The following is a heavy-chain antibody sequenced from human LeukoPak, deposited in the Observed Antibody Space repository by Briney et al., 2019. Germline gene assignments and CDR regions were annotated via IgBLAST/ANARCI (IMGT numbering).Heavy chain of an antibody. J-gene: IGHJ4*02. V-gene: IGHV4-4*07. Sequence: SETLSLTCTVSGGSINTYYWSWVRQPAAQGLEWIGRIYSGGSTHYNPSLNSRVTMSVDSSKNQFSLKLSSVTAADTAVYYCARDRNGDGATYFSYWGQGTLVTVSS. CDR1: GGSINTYY. CDR3: ARDRNGDGATYFSY. CDR2: IYSGGST. D-gene: IGHD4/OR15-4a*01.